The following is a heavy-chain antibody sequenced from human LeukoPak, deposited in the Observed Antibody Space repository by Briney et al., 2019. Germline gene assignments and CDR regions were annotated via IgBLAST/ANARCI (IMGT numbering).Heavy chain of an antibody. CDR2: ISRSGGNS. J-gene: IGHJ4*02. V-gene: IGHV3-23*01. CDR1: GFTQNA. Sequence: GGSLRLSCEASGFTQNAMGWVRQAPGKGLEWVASISRSGGNSHYADSVKGRFTISRDNSKNTLYLQMNSLRAEDTAVYYCAKDKDYDSSGYYYFDYWGQGTLVTVSS. D-gene: IGHD3-22*01. CDR3: AKDKDYDSSGYYYFDY.